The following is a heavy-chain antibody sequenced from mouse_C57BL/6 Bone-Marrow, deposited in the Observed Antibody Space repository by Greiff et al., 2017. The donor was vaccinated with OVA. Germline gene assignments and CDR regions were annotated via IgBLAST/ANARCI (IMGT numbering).Heavy chain of an antibody. D-gene: IGHD2-3*01. CDR2: ISYDGSN. CDR1: GYSITSGYY. Sequence: EVKLMESGPGLVKPSQSLSLTCSVTGYSITSGYYWNWIRQFPGNKLEWMGYISYDGSNNYNPSLKNRISITRDTSKNQFFLKLNSVTTEDTATYYCAKGGWLLRGAYWGQGTLVTVSA. CDR3: AKGGWLLRGAY. J-gene: IGHJ3*01. V-gene: IGHV3-6*01.